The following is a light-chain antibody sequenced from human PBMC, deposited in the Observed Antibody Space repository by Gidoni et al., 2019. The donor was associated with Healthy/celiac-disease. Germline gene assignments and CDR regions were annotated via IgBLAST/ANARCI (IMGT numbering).Light chain of an antibody. Sequence: IVMTQSPGTLSLSPGERATLSCRASQSVSSSYLAWYQQQPAQAPRLLIYGASSSAAGIPDMFGGSGSGTDFPLTISILDPEDFAVYCCQQYGSSPLTFGGGTKVEIK. CDR2: GAS. CDR3: QQYGSSPLT. J-gene: IGKJ4*01. V-gene: IGKV3-20*01. CDR1: QSVSSSY.